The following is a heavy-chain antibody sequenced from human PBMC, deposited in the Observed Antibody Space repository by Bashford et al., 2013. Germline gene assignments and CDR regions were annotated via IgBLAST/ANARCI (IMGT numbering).Heavy chain of an antibody. CDR2: ITYSGTT. D-gene: IGHD5-24*01. J-gene: IGHJ4*02. CDR3: ARAVEMATIDY. CDR1: GGSIRSTSYY. V-gene: IGHV4-39*07. Sequence: SETLSLTCTVSGGSIRSTSYYWGWIRQPPRKGLEWIASITYSGTTYYNPSLKSRVTISVDTSKNQFSLKLSSVTAADTAVYYCARAVEMATIDYWGQGTLVTVSS.